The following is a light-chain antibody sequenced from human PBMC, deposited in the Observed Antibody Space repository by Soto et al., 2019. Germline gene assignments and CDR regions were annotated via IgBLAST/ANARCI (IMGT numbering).Light chain of an antibody. CDR1: SSNIGTGYD. Sequence: RVTISCTGSSSNIGTGYDVHWYQQLPGTAPKLLIYGNSNRPSGVPDRFSGSKSGTSASLAITGLQAEDEADYYCQSFDSSRFYVFGTGTKVTVL. CDR3: QSFDSSRFYV. CDR2: GNS. V-gene: IGLV1-40*01. J-gene: IGLJ1*01.